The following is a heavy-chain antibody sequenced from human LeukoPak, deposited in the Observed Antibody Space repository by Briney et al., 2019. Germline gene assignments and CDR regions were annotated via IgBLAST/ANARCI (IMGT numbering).Heavy chain of an antibody. CDR3: ARGVVKGTFDY. Sequence: GGSLRLSCAASGFTVSSNYMSWVRQAPGKGLEWVSYISSSSSTIYYADSVKGRFTISRDNAKNSLYLQMNSLRAEDTAVYYCARGVVKGTFDYWGQGTLVTVSS. J-gene: IGHJ4*02. CDR1: GFTVSSNY. D-gene: IGHD2-15*01. CDR2: ISSSSSTI. V-gene: IGHV3-48*04.